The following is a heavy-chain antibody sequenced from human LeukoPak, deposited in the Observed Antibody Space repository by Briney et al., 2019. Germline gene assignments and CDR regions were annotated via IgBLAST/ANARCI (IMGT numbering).Heavy chain of an antibody. CDR3: ARYEYQLPDHYYFDY. CDR1: GFTFSTYE. Sequence: GGSLRLSCAASGFTFSTYEMNWVRQAPGKGLEWISYISSSGTTIYYADSVKGRFTISRDNPKNSLYLQMNSLTAEDTAIYYCARYEYQLPDHYYFDYWGQGTLVTVSS. V-gene: IGHV3-48*03. CDR2: ISSSGTTI. J-gene: IGHJ4*02. D-gene: IGHD2-2*01.